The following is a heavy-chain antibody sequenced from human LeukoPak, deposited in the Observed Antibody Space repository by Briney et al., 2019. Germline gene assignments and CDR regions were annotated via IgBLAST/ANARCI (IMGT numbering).Heavy chain of an antibody. D-gene: IGHD2-2*01. Sequence: GGSLRLSCAASGFTFTSYYMFWVRQAPGKGLEWVASIDQDGSGKYYVDSVKGRFTISRDNAKNSLYLQMTSLSAEDTAVYYCAKEGPAAKYYFDYWGQGTLVTVSS. CDR2: IDQDGSGK. CDR1: GFTFTSYY. J-gene: IGHJ4*02. V-gene: IGHV3-7*05. CDR3: AKEGPAAKYYFDY.